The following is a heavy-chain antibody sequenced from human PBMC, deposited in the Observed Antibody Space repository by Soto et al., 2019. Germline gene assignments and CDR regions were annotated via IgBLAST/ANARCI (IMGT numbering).Heavy chain of an antibody. CDR1: GFTFTSSA. CDR3: AASHYDSSGYRSDFQH. J-gene: IGHJ1*01. V-gene: IGHV1-58*02. CDR2: IVVGSGNT. Sequence: QMQLVQSGPEVKKPGTSVKVSCKASGFTFTSSAMQWVRQARGQRLEWIGWIVVGSGNTNYAQKFQERVTITRGMDTNXAYMELSSLRSEDTAVYYCAASHYDSSGYRSDFQHWGQGTLVTVSS. D-gene: IGHD3-22*01.